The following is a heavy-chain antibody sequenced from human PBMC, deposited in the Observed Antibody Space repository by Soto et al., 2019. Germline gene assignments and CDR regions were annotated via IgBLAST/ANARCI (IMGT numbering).Heavy chain of an antibody. J-gene: IGHJ1*01. Sequence: PSETLSLTCTVSGGSVSSGSYYWSWIRQPPGKGLEWIGYIYHSGSTNYSPSLKSRLTISGDTSKNQVSLKLTSVTAADSAVYYCGSGGPYEYFHDWRQGTLVTVSS. V-gene: IGHV4-61*01. CDR3: GSGGPYEYFHD. CDR1: GGSVSSGSYY. CDR2: IYHSGST.